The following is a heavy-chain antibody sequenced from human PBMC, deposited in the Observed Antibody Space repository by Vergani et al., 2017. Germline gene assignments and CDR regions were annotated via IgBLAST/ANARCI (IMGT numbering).Heavy chain of an antibody. J-gene: IGHJ4*02. CDR3: ARGHSGYDWEDYFDY. CDR1: GGTFSSYT. D-gene: IGHD5-12*01. CDR2: IIPILGIA. Sequence: QVQLVQSGAEVKKPGSSVKVSCKASGGTFSSYTISWVRQAPGQGLEWMGRIIPILGIANYTQKFQGRVTITADKSTSTAYMELSRLRSEDTAVYYWARGHSGYDWEDYFDYWGQGTLVTVSS. V-gene: IGHV1-69*02.